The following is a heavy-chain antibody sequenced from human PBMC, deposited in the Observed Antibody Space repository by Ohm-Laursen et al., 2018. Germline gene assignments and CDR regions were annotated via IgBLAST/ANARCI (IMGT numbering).Heavy chain of an antibody. CDR3: ALNSGYPPKSPYYFDY. Sequence: SLRLSCAASGITFSSYAMSWVRQAPGKGLEWVANINQDGSAKYYVDSVKGRFTISRDNAKNSMYMEMNSLRAEDTAVYYCALNSGYPPKSPYYFDYWGQGTTVTVSS. CDR2: INQDGSAK. D-gene: IGHD5-12*01. CDR1: GITFSSYA. J-gene: IGHJ4*03. V-gene: IGHV3-7*01.